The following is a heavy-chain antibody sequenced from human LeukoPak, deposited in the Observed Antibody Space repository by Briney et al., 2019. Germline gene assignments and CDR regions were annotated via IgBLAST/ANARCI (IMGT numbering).Heavy chain of an antibody. CDR1: GFIFSSYG. Sequence: PGRSLRFSCAASGFIFSSYGMNWVRQAPGKGLEWVSYISGTGTTIYYADSVKGRFTISRDNAKYSLHLQMDSLRADDTAVYSCARGGLGSWTFDCWGQGTLVTVSS. D-gene: IGHD3-10*01. CDR3: ARGGLGSWTFDC. CDR2: ISGTGTTI. V-gene: IGHV3-48*04. J-gene: IGHJ4*02.